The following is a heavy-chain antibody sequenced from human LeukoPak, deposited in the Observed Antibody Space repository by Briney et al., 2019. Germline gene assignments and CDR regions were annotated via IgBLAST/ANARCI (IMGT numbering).Heavy chain of an antibody. CDR3: ARDIGYCSGGSCSEDH. J-gene: IGHJ4*02. Sequence: PGGSLRLSCAASGFTVSSNYMSWVRQAPGKGLEWVSVIYSGGSTYYADSVKGRFTISRDNSKNTLYLQMNSLRAEDTAVYYCARDIGYCSGGSCSEDHWGQGTLVTVSS. CDR1: GFTVSSNY. V-gene: IGHV3-53*01. CDR2: IYSGGST. D-gene: IGHD2-15*01.